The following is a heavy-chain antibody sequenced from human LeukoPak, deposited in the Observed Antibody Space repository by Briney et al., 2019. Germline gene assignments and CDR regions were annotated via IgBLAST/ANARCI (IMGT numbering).Heavy chain of an antibody. J-gene: IGHJ4*02. CDR3: ARSRRVYDSSGYLVY. D-gene: IGHD3-22*01. CDR2: ISYDGSNK. V-gene: IGHV3-30*05. CDR1: GFTFSSYG. Sequence: GRSLRLSCAASGFTFSSYGMHWVRQAPGKGLEWVAVISYDGSNKYYADSVKGRFTISRDNSKNTLYLQMNSLRAEDTAVYYCARSRRVYDSSGYLVYWGQGTLVTVSS.